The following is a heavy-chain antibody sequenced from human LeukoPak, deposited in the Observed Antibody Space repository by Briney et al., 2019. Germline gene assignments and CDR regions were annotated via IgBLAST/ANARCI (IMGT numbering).Heavy chain of an antibody. J-gene: IGHJ5*02. CDR2: INWNGGST. CDR1: GFTFDDYG. CDR3: AXVDXGRNGANWFDP. V-gene: IGHV3-20*01. D-gene: IGHD2-8*01. Sequence: PGGSLRLSCAASGFTFDDYGMSWVRQAPGKGLEWVSGINWNGGSTGYADSVKGRFTISRENAKNSLYLQMNSLRAEDTALYHCAXVDXGRNGANWFDPWGQGTLVTVSS.